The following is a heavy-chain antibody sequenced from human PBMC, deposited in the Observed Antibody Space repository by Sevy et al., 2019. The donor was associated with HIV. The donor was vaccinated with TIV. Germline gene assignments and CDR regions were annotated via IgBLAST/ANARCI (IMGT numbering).Heavy chain of an antibody. D-gene: IGHD2-2*01. Sequence: GGSLRLSCAASGFTFSSYWMSWVRQAPGKGLEWVANIKQDGSERYYEDSVKGRFTISRDKTKNSLYLQMNSLRVEDTAVYYCARDSQNIVVVTAATINYYYSYYMDVWGKGTTVTVSS. CDR3: ARDSQNIVVVTAATINYYYSYYMDV. J-gene: IGHJ6*03. V-gene: IGHV3-7*01. CDR1: GFTFSSYW. CDR2: IKQDGSER.